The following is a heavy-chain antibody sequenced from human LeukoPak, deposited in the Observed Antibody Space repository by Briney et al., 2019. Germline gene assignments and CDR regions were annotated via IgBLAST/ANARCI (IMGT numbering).Heavy chain of an antibody. Sequence: PGGSLRLSCAASGFSFSIYWMTWVRQAPGEGLEWVGNIKEDGSEKYYVDSVKGRFTISRDNAKNSLFLQMNSLRDEDTAIYYCVRHIDWKFDYWGQGTLVTVSS. CDR1: GFSFSIYW. CDR2: IKEDGSEK. CDR3: VRHIDWKFDY. V-gene: IGHV3-7*01. J-gene: IGHJ4*02. D-gene: IGHD1-1*01.